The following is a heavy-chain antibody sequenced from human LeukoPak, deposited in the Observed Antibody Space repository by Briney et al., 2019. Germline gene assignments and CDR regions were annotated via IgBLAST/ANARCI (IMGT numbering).Heavy chain of an antibody. CDR3: ARFYCSGGGCYGMDV. D-gene: IGHD2-15*01. CDR2: IYTDGRT. V-gene: IGHV3-53*01. Sequence: SGGSLRLSCAASLFTVSSNSLSWVRQAPGKGLHWVSDIYTDGRTNYADSVKGRFTISRDNSKNTLYLQMNSLRAEDTAVYYCARFYCSGGGCYGMDVWGQGTTVTDSS. J-gene: IGHJ6*02. CDR1: LFTVSSNS.